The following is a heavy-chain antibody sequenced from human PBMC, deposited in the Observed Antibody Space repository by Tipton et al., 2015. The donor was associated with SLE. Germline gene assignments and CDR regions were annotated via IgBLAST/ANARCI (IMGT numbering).Heavy chain of an antibody. CDR1: GFTFSSYA. CDR3: ASTIAAAGSFYYYYYMDV. V-gene: IGHV4-59*08. Sequence: LRLSCAASGFTFSSYAMSWVRQAPGKGLEWVGYIYYSGSTYYNPSLKSRVTISVDTSKNQFSLKLSSVTAADTAVYYCASTIAAAGSFYYYYYMDVWGKGTTVTVSS. J-gene: IGHJ6*03. CDR2: IYYSGST. D-gene: IGHD6-13*01.